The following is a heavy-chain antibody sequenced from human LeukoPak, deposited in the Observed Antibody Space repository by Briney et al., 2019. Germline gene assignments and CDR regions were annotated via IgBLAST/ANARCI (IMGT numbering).Heavy chain of an antibody. Sequence: GGSVRLSCAASGFTFSNHAMSWVRQAPGKGLECVSAISGSGGSTYYADSVRGRFTISRDNSKNTLYLQMNSLRVEDTAVYYCAKDITGHNRGWYDYWGQGTLVTVSS. CDR1: GFTFSNHA. D-gene: IGHD6-19*01. V-gene: IGHV3-23*01. CDR2: ISGSGGST. J-gene: IGHJ4*02. CDR3: AKDITGHNRGWYDY.